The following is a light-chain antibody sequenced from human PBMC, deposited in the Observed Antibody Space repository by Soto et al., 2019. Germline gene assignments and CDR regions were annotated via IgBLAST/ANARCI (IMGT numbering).Light chain of an antibody. J-gene: IGKJ2*01. CDR3: QQYGSPPMYS. CDR2: RAS. CDR1: QSVSSSY. Sequence: EIVLTQSPGTLSLSPGERATLSCRASQSVSSSYLAWYQQKPGQAPRLLIYRASSRATGIPDRFSGSGSGTDFTVTISRLEPEDFAVYYCQQYGSPPMYSFGQGTKLEIK. V-gene: IGKV3-20*01.